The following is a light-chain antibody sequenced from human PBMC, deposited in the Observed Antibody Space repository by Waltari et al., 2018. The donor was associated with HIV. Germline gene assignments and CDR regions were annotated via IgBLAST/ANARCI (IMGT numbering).Light chain of an antibody. CDR1: QSISRS. J-gene: IGKJ2*01. CDR2: AAS. Sequence: DIQVTQSPSSLSASVGDRVTNTCRASQSISRSLNWYQQKPGQAPKLLIYAASSLHGGVPSRFTASGSWTDFTLIISSLQPEDSATYYCQQTYNTPHTFGQGTKLEIK. V-gene: IGKV1-39*01. CDR3: QQTYNTPHT.